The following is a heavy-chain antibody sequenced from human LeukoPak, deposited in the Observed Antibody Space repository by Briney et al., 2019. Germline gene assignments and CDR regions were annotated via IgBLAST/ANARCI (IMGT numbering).Heavy chain of an antibody. CDR2: IHHSGST. CDR1: GGSISSSSYY. J-gene: IGHJ4*02. Sequence: SETLSLTCTVSGGSISSSSYYWGWIRQPPGQGLEWIGEIHHSGSTNYSPSLKSRVTVSVDNSRNDFSLSLTSVSAADTAVYYCARGIPGYFGTSGYYYEYWGQGTLVTVSS. CDR3: ARGIPGYFGTSGYYYEY. V-gene: IGHV4-61*05. D-gene: IGHD3-22*01.